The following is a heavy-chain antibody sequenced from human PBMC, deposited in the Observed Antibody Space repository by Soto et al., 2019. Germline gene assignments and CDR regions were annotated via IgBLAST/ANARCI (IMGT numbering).Heavy chain of an antibody. CDR3: VRVWRHSGGSCHTHNWLDP. J-gene: IGHJ5*02. V-gene: IGHV1-18*01. Sequence: QVQLVQSGAEVKKPGASVKVSCKASGYTFTSYGISWVRQAPGQGLEWMGWISAYNGNTNYAQKLQGRVTMTTDTSTRSAYIELRSLRSHDTTVYYCVRVWRHSGGSCHTHNWLDPWGQGTLVTVSS. CDR2: ISAYNGNT. D-gene: IGHD2-15*01. CDR1: GYTFTSYG.